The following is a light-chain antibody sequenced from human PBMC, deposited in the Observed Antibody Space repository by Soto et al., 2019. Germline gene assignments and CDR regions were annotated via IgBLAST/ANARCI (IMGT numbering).Light chain of an antibody. CDR2: KAS. CDR3: QQYNNYPYT. Sequence: DIQMTQSPSTLSASVGDGVAITCRASQDIITWLAWYQQKPGKAPKLLIYKASSLQSGVPSRFSGSGSGTEFTLTISSLQPDDFATYYCQQYNNYPYTFGQGTKLEI. CDR1: QDIITW. J-gene: IGKJ2*01. V-gene: IGKV1-5*03.